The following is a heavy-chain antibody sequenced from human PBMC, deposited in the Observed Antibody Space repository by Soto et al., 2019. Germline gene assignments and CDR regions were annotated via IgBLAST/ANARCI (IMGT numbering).Heavy chain of an antibody. J-gene: IGHJ6*02. D-gene: IGHD1-1*01. V-gene: IGHV1-69*01. CDR1: GGTFSSYS. CDR2: IIPIVGTA. Sequence: ASVKASFKASGGTFSSYSISWVRQGPGQGLEWMGGIIPIVGTAKYAQKFQGRVTITADESTSTAYMELSSLRSEATAVYYCAKGNDVLGYYYYGMDVWGQGTSVTVSS. CDR3: AKGNDVLGYYYYGMDV.